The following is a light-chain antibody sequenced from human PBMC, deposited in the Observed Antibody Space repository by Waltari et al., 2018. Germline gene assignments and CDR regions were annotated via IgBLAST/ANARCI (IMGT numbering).Light chain of an antibody. J-gene: IGLJ3*02. CDR1: SRDVGSYDL. CDR3: SSYTQSRTRV. Sequence: QSALTQSASVSGSPGQSITISCTGTSRDVGSYDLVSWYQQPPGRAPTLILFGVAKRPSGISDRFSGSKSGNTASLTISGLQSEDEAHYYCSSYTQSRTRVFGGGTKLTVL. CDR2: GVA. V-gene: IGLV2-23*02.